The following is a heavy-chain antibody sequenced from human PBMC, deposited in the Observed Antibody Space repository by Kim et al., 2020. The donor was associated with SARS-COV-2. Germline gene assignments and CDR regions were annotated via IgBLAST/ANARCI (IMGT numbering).Heavy chain of an antibody. CDR1: GYTFTSYG. V-gene: IGHV1-18*01. J-gene: IGHJ4*02. D-gene: IGHD3-22*01. CDR2: ISVYNANT. CDR3: ARDPAYDSSVYAAYY. Sequence: ASVKVSCKASGYTFTSYGISWLRQAPGQGLEWMGWISVYNANTNYAQNLQARLTMTTDTSTSTAYMQLRSLTSEDTAVYYGARDPAYDSSVYAAYYCGQG.